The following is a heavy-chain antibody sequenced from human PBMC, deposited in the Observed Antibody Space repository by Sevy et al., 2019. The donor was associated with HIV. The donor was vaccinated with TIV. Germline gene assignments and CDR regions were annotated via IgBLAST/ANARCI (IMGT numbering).Heavy chain of an antibody. CDR3: AKLGGGYYYYGMDV. D-gene: IGHD3-10*01. CDR2: ISWNSGSI. V-gene: IGHV3-9*01. CDR1: GFTFDDYA. J-gene: IGHJ6*02. Sequence: GGSLRLSCAASGFTFDDYAMHWVRQAPGKGLEWVSGISWNSGSIGYADSGMGRFTISRDNAKNSLYLQMNSLRAEDTALYYCAKLGGGYYYYGMDVWGQGTTVTVSS.